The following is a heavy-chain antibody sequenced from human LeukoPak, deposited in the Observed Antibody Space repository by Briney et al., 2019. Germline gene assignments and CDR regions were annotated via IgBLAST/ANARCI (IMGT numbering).Heavy chain of an antibody. CDR2: ISSSSSTI. CDR1: GFTFSSYS. J-gene: IGHJ4*02. D-gene: IGHD2-2*01. V-gene: IGHV3-48*01. Sequence: GGSLRLSCAASGFTFSSYSMNWVRQAPGKGLEWVSYISSSSSTIYYADSVKGRFTISRGNAKKSLYMKMNSLRAEETAVYYCTKAQDCSSISCYNRGVSSYWGQGTQVTVSS. CDR3: TKAQDCSSISCYNRGVSSY.